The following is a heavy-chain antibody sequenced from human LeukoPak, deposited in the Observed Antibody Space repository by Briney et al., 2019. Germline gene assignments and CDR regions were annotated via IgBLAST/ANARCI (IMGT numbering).Heavy chain of an antibody. D-gene: IGHD2-8*01. J-gene: IGHJ4*02. V-gene: IGHV1-18*01. CDR2: ITTYNGDT. Sequence: ASVKVSCETSGYTFTTYPINWVRQAPGQGLEWMGWITTYNGDTNYAQNLQGGVTMTADTSTSTAYMELRSLRSDDTAVYYCALISYCTTVTCYYLDYWGQGTLVTVSS. CDR3: ALISYCTTVTCYYLDY. CDR1: GYTFTTYP.